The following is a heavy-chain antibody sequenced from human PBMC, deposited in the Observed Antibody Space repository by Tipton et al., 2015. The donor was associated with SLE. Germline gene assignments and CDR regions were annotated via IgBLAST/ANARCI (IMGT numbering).Heavy chain of an antibody. CDR3: YCSGGRGRDYYYYGMDV. D-gene: IGHD2-15*01. CDR2: IWYDGSNK. CDR1: GFTFSSYG. Sequence: SLRLSCAASGFTFSSYGMHWVRQAPGKGLEWVAVIWYDGSNKYYADSVKGRFTISRDNSKNTLYLQMNSLRAEDTAVYYCYCSGGRGRDYYYYGMDVWGQGTTVTVSS. J-gene: IGHJ6*02. V-gene: IGHV3-33*01.